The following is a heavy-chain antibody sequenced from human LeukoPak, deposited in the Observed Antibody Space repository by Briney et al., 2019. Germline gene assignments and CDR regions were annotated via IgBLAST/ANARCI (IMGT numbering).Heavy chain of an antibody. CDR1: GFTFSSYT. CDR3: VKSTYSDTSGYFAFDS. J-gene: IGHJ4*02. CDR2: ISSSSSYI. Sequence: GGSLRLSCAASGFTFSSYTMNWVRQAPGKGLEWVSSISSSSSYIYYADSVKGRFTISRDNAKNSLYLQMSNLRTGDTAVYYCVKSTYSDTSGYFAFDSWGQGSLVTVSA. V-gene: IGHV3-21*04. D-gene: IGHD3-22*01.